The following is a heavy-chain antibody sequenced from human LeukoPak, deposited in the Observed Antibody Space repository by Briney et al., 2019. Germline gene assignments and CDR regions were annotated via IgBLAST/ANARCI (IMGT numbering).Heavy chain of an antibody. J-gene: IGHJ4*02. CDR2: IYHSGST. V-gene: IGHV4-4*02. CDR1: GGSISSSNW. Sequence: SETLSLTCAVSGGSISSSNWWSWVRQPPGKGLEWIGEIYHSGSTNYNPSLKSRVTISVDKSKNQFTLKLSSVTAADTAVYYCARGGVGATASFDYWGQGTLVTVSS. CDR3: ARGGVGATASFDY. D-gene: IGHD1-26*01.